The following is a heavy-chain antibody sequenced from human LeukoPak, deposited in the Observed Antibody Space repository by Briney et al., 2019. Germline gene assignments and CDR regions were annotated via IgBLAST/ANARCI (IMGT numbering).Heavy chain of an antibody. CDR3: ARGGLGSSGYYCGLDFDY. V-gene: IGHV1-2*02. J-gene: IGHJ4*02. D-gene: IGHD3-22*01. CDR1: GYTFTGYY. CDR2: INPNSGGT. Sequence: ASVKVSCKASGYTFTGYYMHWVRQAPGQGLEWMGWINPNSGGTNYAQKFQGRVTMTRDTSISTAYMELSRLRSDDTAVYYCARGGLGSSGYYCGLDFDYWGQGTLVTVSS.